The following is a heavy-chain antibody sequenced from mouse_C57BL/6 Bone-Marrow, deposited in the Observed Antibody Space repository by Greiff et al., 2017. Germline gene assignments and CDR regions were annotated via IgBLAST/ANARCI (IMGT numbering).Heavy chain of an antibody. J-gene: IGHJ3*01. V-gene: IGHV1-19*01. CDR2: INPYNGGT. CDR1: GYTFTDYY. CDR3: ARRGAYGSSYVAWFAY. D-gene: IGHD1-1*01. Sequence: EVQLQQSGPVLVKPGASVKMSCKASGYTFTDYYMNWVKQSHGKSLEWIGVINPYNGGTSYNQKFKGKATLTVDKSSSTAYMELNSLTSEDSAVYYGARRGAYGSSYVAWFAYWGQGTLVTVSA.